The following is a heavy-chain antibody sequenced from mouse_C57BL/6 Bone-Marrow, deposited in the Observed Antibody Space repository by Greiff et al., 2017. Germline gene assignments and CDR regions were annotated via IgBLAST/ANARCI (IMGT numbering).Heavy chain of an antibody. V-gene: IGHV1-54*01. CDR1: GYAFTNYL. CDR2: INPGSGGT. CDR3: ARTLYYGSSYDRFAY. Sequence: VQLQQSGAELVRPGTSVKVSCKASGYAFTNYLIEWVKQRPGQGLEWIGVINPGSGGTNYNEKFKGKATLTADKSSSTAYMQLSSLTSEDSAVYFCARTLYYGSSYDRFAYWGQGTLVTVSA. J-gene: IGHJ3*01. D-gene: IGHD1-1*01.